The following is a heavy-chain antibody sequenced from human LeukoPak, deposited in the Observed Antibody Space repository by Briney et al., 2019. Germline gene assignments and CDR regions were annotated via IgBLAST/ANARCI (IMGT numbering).Heavy chain of an antibody. CDR2: IYYSGST. CDR1: GGSISSGGYY. CDR3: ARERVEGYCSGGSCYSWFDP. J-gene: IGHJ5*02. Sequence: SETQSLTCTVSGGSISSGGYYWSWIRQHPGKGLEWIGYIYYSGSTYYNPSLKSRVTISVDTSKNQFSLKLSSVTAADTAVYYCARERVEGYCSGGSCYSWFDPWGQGTLVTVSS. D-gene: IGHD2-15*01. V-gene: IGHV4-31*03.